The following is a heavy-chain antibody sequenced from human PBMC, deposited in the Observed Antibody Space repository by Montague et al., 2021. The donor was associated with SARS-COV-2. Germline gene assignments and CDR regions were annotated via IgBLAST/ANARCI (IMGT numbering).Heavy chain of an antibody. V-gene: IGHV4-39*07. J-gene: IGHJ6*02. CDR3: ARVGRQQLVRLSGMDV. CDR2: IYYSGST. D-gene: IGHD6-13*01. CDR1: GGSISSSSYY. Sequence: SETLSLTRTLSGGSISSSSYYWGWIRQPPGKGLEWIGSIYYSGSTYYXPSLKSRVTISADTSKNQFSLKLSSVTAADTAVYYCARVGRQQLVRLSGMDVWGQGTTVTVSS.